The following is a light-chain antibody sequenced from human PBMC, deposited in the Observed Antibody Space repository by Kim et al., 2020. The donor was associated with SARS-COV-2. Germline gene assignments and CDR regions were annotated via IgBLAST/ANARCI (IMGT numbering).Light chain of an antibody. CDR1: QGISDN. V-gene: IGKV1-17*03. Sequence: DIQMIQSPSVMSASVGDTVTITCRASQGISDNLAWFQQKPGKVPQRLIYAASTLQSGAPSRFSGSGSGTEFTLTISSLQPEDFATYYCRKHKSYPYTFAQGNERK. J-gene: IGKJ2*01. CDR2: AAS. CDR3: RKHKSYPYT.